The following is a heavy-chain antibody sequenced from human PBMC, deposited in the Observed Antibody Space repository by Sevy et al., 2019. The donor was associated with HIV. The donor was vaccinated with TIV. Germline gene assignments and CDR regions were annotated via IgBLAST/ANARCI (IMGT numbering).Heavy chain of an antibody. Sequence: GGSLRLSCAASGFSFSTYSMNWVRQAPGKGLEWVSYISTSSSTIYYADSVKGRFTISRDNAKRSLYLQMNSLRDEDTAFYYCARVAAVASTLYYFDFWGQGTLVTVSS. V-gene: IGHV3-48*02. CDR1: GFSFSTYS. CDR3: ARVAAVASTLYYFDF. D-gene: IGHD6-19*01. J-gene: IGHJ4*02. CDR2: ISTSSSTI.